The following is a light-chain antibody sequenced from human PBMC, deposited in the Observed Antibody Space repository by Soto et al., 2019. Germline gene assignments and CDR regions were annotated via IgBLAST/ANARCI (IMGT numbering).Light chain of an antibody. Sequence: IQVTHSPSSLSASVVEGVTITFRASQYIANYLTWYQHRPGEAPKLLIYAASYLETGVSTRFSGSGSGTDFSFTITNLRPEDSGTYYCQQHDTRPTMTFGQGTRLEIK. J-gene: IGKJ5*01. CDR1: QYIANY. CDR3: QQHDTRPTMT. V-gene: IGKV1-33*01. CDR2: AAS.